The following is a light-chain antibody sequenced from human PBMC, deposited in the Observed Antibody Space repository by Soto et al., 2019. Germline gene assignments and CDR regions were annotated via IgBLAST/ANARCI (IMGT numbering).Light chain of an antibody. Sequence: DLQMTPSPSTPSASVGDRVTITCRASQSISSWLAWYQQKPGKAPKLLIYDASRLESGVPSRFSGSGSGTEFTLTISSLQPDDFATYYCQQYNSYSTFGQGTKVDIK. V-gene: IGKV1-5*01. J-gene: IGKJ1*01. CDR1: QSISSW. CDR2: DAS. CDR3: QQYNSYST.